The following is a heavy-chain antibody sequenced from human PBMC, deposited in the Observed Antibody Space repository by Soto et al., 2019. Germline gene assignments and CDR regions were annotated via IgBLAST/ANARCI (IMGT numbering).Heavy chain of an antibody. V-gene: IGHV4-30-2*01. D-gene: IGHD6-19*01. CDR1: GGSISSGGYS. CDR3: SSSSGRYREVLY. CDR2: IYHSGST. J-gene: IGHJ4*02. Sequence: NPWETLSLTCAVSGGSISSGGYSWSWIRQPPGKGLEWIGYIYHSGSTYYNPSLKSRVTISVDRSKNQFSLKLSSVTAADTAVYYWSSSSGRYREVLYWGQGTLVTVYS.